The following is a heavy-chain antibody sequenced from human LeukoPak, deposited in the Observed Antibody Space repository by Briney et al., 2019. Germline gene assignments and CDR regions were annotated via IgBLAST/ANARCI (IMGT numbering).Heavy chain of an antibody. Sequence: SETLSLTCAVYGGSFSGYYWSWIRQPPGKGLEWIGEINHSGSTNYNPSLKSRVTISVDTSKNQFSLKLSSVTAADTAVYYCARGRGDSSSSEHTKDYWGQGTLVTVSS. CDR3: ARGRGDSSSSEHTKDY. D-gene: IGHD6-6*01. CDR1: GGSFSGYY. J-gene: IGHJ4*02. CDR2: INHSGST. V-gene: IGHV4-34*01.